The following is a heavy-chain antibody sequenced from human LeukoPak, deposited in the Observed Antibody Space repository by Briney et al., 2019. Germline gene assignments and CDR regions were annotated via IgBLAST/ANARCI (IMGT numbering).Heavy chain of an antibody. Sequence: GGSLRLSCAASGFTFSSYGMRWVRQAPGEGLEWVAFIRYDGSNKYYADSVRGRFTISRDNSKNTLYLQMNSLRAEDTAVYYCAKDFLGFLEWLPPDYWGQGTLVTVSS. CDR2: IRYDGSNK. J-gene: IGHJ4*02. D-gene: IGHD3-3*02. V-gene: IGHV3-30*02. CDR3: AKDFLGFLEWLPPDY. CDR1: GFTFSSYG.